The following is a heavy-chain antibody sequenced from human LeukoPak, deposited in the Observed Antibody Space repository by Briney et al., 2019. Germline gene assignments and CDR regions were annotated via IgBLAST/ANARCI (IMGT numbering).Heavy chain of an antibody. Sequence: GGSLRLSCAASGFTFSNSWMSWVRQAPGEGLEWVANIKQDGSELYYVDSVKGRFTISRDNAKNSVYLQMKSLRAEDTAVYYCARGRTWIQLTSIQGGGQGTLVTVSS. V-gene: IGHV3-7*04. CDR1: GFTFSNSW. CDR2: IKQDGSEL. J-gene: IGHJ4*02. CDR3: ARGRTWIQLTSIQG. D-gene: IGHD5-18*01.